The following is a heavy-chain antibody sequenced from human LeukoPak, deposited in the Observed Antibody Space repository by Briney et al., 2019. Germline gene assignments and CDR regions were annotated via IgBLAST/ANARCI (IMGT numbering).Heavy chain of an antibody. J-gene: IGHJ4*02. CDR3: ARRRSLLWFGKLNFDY. CDR1: GGSISSSSYY. D-gene: IGHD3-10*01. V-gene: IGHV4-39*01. CDR2: IYYSGST. Sequence: PSETLSLTCTVSGGSISSSSYYWGWIRQPPGKGLEWIGSIYYSGSTYYNPSLKSRVTISVDTSKNQFSLKLSSVTAADTAVYYCARRRSLLWFGKLNFDYWGQGTLVTVSS.